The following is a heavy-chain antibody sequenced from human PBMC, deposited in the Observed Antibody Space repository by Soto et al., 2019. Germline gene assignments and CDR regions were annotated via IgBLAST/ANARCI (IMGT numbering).Heavy chain of an antibody. Sequence: QVQLQESGPGLVKPSQTLSLTCTVSGGSISSGDYYWSWIRQPPGKGLEWIGYIYYSGSTYYNPSRKSRVTISVDPSTNQFSLQLSSVTAADTAVYYCARDFWSGYFNYWGQGTLVTVSS. CDR3: ARDFWSGYFNY. CDR2: IYYSGST. J-gene: IGHJ4*02. CDR1: GGSISSGDYY. D-gene: IGHD3-3*01. V-gene: IGHV4-30-4*01.